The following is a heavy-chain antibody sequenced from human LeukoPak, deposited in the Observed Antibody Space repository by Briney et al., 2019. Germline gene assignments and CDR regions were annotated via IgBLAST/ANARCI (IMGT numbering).Heavy chain of an antibody. Sequence: PSETLSLTCAVYAGSFSGYYWSWIRQPPGKGLEWIGEINHSGSTNYNPSLKSRVTISVDTSKNQFSLKLSSVTAADTAVYYCARNRRYGMDVWGQGTTVTVSS. V-gene: IGHV4-34*01. CDR2: INHSGST. CDR3: ARNRRYGMDV. CDR1: AGSFSGYY. D-gene: IGHD1/OR15-1a*01. J-gene: IGHJ6*02.